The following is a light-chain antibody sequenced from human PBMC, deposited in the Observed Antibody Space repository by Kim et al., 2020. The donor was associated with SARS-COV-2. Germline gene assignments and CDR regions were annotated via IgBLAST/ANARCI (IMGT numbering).Light chain of an antibody. CDR1: EYIYTW. CDR2: GAS. CDR3: QELNTFPLT. J-gene: IGKJ4*01. V-gene: IGKV1-12*01. Sequence: DIQLTQSPSSVSASVGDRVTITCRASEYIYTWLAWYQQQPGKAPKLLISGASNLQPRVPPRFSASGSGTDFTLTISRLQPEDFATFYCQELNTFPLTFGGGTKVEI.